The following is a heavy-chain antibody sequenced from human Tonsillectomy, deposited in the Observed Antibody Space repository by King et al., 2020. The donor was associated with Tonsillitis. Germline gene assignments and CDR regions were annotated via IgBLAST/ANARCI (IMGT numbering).Heavy chain of an antibody. CDR3: ARRYRGSLDY. V-gene: IGHV3-48*02. CDR1: GFTFSGYN. Sequence: VQLVESGGGLVQPGGSLRLSCAASGFTFSGYNMNWIRQAPGKGLEWISYINSRANIIYYADSVKGRLTISRDNAKNSLYLQMNSLRDEDTAVYYCARRYRGSLDYWGQGTLVAVS. CDR2: INSRANII. D-gene: IGHD1-14*01. J-gene: IGHJ4*03.